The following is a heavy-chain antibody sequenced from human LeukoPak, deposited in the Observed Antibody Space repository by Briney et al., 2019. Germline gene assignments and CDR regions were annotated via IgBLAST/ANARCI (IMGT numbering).Heavy chain of an antibody. V-gene: IGHV3-23*01. CDR3: ANDPNYSGYDFSFDY. CDR2: ISGIGCST. CDR1: GFTFSSYA. D-gene: IGHD5-12*01. J-gene: IGHJ4*02. Sequence: GGSLRLSCAASGFTFSSYAMGWVRQAPGKGLEWVSAISGIGCSTYYADSVKGRFTISRDNSKKTLYLQMNSLRAEDTAVYYCANDPNYSGYDFSFDYWGQGTLVTVSS.